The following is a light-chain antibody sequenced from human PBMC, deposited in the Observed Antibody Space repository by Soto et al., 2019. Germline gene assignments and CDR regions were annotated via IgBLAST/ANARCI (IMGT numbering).Light chain of an antibody. V-gene: IGLV2-14*03. CDR3: SSHTTSNTRV. J-gene: IGLJ1*01. CDR1: SSDVGAYDF. Sequence: QSELTQPASGSGSPGQSIAISCTGNSSDVGAYDFVSWYQQHPDKAPKLLIYEVSNRPSGVSDRFSGSKSVNTASLTISGLQAEDEADYYCSSHTTSNTRVFGTGTKVTVL. CDR2: EVS.